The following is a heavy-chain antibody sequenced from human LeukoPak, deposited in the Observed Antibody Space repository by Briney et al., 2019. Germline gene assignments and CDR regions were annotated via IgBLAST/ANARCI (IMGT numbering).Heavy chain of an antibody. Sequence: GGSLRLSCAASTFTFSNYWMNWVRQAPGKGPEWVATIKHDGSEKHYVDSVEGRFTISRDNAMNSLYLQMNSLRAEDTAVYYCARDRGLSGYGLCDYWGQGTLVTVSS. J-gene: IGHJ4*02. V-gene: IGHV3-7*01. CDR2: IKHDGSEK. D-gene: IGHD5-12*01. CDR3: ARDRGLSGYGLCDY. CDR1: TFTFSNYW.